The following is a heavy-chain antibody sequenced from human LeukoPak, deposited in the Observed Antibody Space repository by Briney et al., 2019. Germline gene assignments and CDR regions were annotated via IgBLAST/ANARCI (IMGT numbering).Heavy chain of an antibody. CDR3: ATGWTYDSSGYWFDY. CDR2: FDPEDGET. V-gene: IGHV1-24*01. J-gene: IGHJ4*02. Sequence: GASVKVSFKVSGYTLTELSMHWVRQAPGKGLEWMGGFDPEDGETIYAQKFQGRVTMTEDTSTDTAYMELSSLRSEDTAVYYCATGWTYDSSGYWFDYWGQGTLVTVSS. D-gene: IGHD3-22*01. CDR1: GYTLTELS.